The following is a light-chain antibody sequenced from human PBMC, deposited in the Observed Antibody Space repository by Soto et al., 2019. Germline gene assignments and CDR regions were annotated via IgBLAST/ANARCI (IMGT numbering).Light chain of an antibody. Sequence: EIVMTQSPGTLSLSPGDTATLSCRASQSLGSDLAWYQQKPGQAPRLLIFGASARPTGIPARISGSGSGTDFTLTISRLEPEDFAVYYCQRYGTSTTFGQGTKVDIK. CDR1: QSLGSD. CDR2: GAS. J-gene: IGKJ1*01. V-gene: IGKV3-20*01. CDR3: QRYGTSTT.